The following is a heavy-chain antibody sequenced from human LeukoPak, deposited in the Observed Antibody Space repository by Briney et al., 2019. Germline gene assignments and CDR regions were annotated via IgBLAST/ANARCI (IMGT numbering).Heavy chain of an antibody. Sequence: SETLSLTCTVSGGSISSYYWSWIRQPPGKGLEWIGYIYYSGSTNYNPSLKSRVTISVDTSKNQFSLKLSSVTAADTAVYYCARSNSSSWWGDYYYYMDVWGKGTTVTVSS. J-gene: IGHJ6*03. V-gene: IGHV4-59*08. D-gene: IGHD6-13*01. CDR2: IYYSGST. CDR1: GGSISSYY. CDR3: ARSNSSSWWGDYYYYMDV.